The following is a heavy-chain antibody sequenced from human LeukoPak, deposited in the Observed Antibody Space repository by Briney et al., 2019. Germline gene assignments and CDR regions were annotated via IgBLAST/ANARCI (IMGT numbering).Heavy chain of an antibody. D-gene: IGHD6-13*01. CDR3: ARGRGSSWSLPGYYGMDV. V-gene: IGHV1-2*04. J-gene: IGHJ6*02. CDR1: GYTFTCYY. CDR2: INPNSGGT. Sequence: GASVKVSCKASGYTFTCYYMHWVRQAPGQGLEWMGWINPNSGGTNYAQKFQGWVTMTRDTSISTAYMELSRLRSDDTAVYYCARGRGSSWSLPGYYGMDVWGQGTTVTVSS.